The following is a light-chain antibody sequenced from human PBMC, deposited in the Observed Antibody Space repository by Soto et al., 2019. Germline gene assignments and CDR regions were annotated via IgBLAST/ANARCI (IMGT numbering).Light chain of an antibody. CDR1: QSVSSY. CDR2: DAS. CDR3: KQRSNRPPALT. Sequence: EIVLTQSPAPLSFSPGERDTLSCRASQSVSSYLAWYQQKPGQAPRRLIYDASNRATGIPARFSGSGSGTDFTVTISSLEPEDVAVYSGKQRSNRPPALTFGGGTKVEIK. V-gene: IGKV3-11*01. J-gene: IGKJ4*02.